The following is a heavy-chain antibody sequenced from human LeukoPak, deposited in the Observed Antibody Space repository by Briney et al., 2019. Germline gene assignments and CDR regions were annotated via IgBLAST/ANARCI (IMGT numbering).Heavy chain of an antibody. CDR2: ISISSSTV. CDR1: GFTFGTYS. V-gene: IGHV3-48*01. CDR3: ARVVEYELGTGLYYFGY. Sequence: GGSLRLSCEASGFTFGTYSMSWVRQSPGKGLEWVSYISISSSTVYYADSVKGRFTISRDNAQNSLYLQMNSLRAEDTAVYYCARVVEYELGTGLYYFGYWGQGTLVTVSS. J-gene: IGHJ4*02. D-gene: IGHD3-10*01.